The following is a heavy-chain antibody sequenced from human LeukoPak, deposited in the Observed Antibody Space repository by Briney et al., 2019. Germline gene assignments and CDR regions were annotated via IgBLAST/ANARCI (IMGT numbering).Heavy chain of an antibody. Sequence: PGVSLRLSCVASGFTFSSYAMNWVRQAPGKGLEWVAFIRYDSANQYYANFAKGRFTISRDDSKNTVLLQVSSLRAEGTAVYYCAKCGLNYDTSGFYPDYWGQGTLVIVSS. CDR1: GFTFSSYA. CDR3: AKCGLNYDTSGFYPDY. CDR2: IRYDSANQ. V-gene: IGHV3-30*02. J-gene: IGHJ4*02. D-gene: IGHD3-22*01.